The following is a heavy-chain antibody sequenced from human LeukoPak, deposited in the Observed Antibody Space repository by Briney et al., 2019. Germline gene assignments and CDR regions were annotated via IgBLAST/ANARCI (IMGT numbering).Heavy chain of an antibody. V-gene: IGHV3-21*03. D-gene: IGHD2-2*01. CDR2: ISSSSSYI. CDR3: ARGGSTSRKRVGGDYVLD. Sequence: GGSLRLSCAASGFTFSSYSMNWVRQAPGKGLEWVSSISSSSSYIYYADSVKGRFTISRDNAKNSLYLQMNSLRAEDTAVYYCARGGSTSRKRVGGDYVLDWGQGTLVTVSS. J-gene: IGHJ4*02. CDR1: GFTFSSYS.